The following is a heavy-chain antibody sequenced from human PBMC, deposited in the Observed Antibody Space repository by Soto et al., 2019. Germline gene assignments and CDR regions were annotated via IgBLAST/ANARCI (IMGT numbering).Heavy chain of an antibody. Sequence: EVQLLESGGGLVQPGGSLRLSCAASGFTFSSDAMSWVRQAPGKGLEWVSAFSGSGATTFYTDSLKGRFTISRDNSKNTLYLQMNSLRAEDTAMYYCAKGLSGSGCFDAWGQGTLVTVSS. D-gene: IGHD3-10*01. CDR1: GFTFSSDA. V-gene: IGHV3-23*01. CDR2: FSGSGATT. CDR3: AKGLSGSGCFDA. J-gene: IGHJ5*02.